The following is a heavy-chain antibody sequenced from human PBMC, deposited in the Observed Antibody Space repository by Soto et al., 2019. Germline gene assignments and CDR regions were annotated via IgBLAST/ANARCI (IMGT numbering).Heavy chain of an antibody. CDR2: IYPRDSDT. D-gene: IGHD6-13*01. CDR1: GYSFTNYW. V-gene: IGHV5-51*01. Sequence: GESLKISCKGSGYSFTNYWIGWVRQMPGKGLGWMGIIYPRDSDTRYSPSVEGQVTMSVDKSVSTAYLQWSSLKASDSAMYYCARSTGSSSWYEYNWFDPWGQGTRVTVSS. CDR3: ARSTGSSSWYEYNWFDP. J-gene: IGHJ5*02.